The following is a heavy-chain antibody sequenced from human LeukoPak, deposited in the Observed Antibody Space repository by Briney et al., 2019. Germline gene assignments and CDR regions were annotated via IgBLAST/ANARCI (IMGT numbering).Heavy chain of an antibody. D-gene: IGHD6-6*01. J-gene: IGHJ3*02. Sequence: PGGSLRLSCAASGFTFDSFSINWVRQAPGKGLEWVASISSSSTYIYYGGSVKGRFTISRDNAKNSLYLQMNSLRAEDTAVYYCARESIAARRKFTDAFDIWGQGTMVTVSS. V-gene: IGHV3-21*01. CDR2: ISSSSTYI. CDR1: GFTFDSFS. CDR3: ARESIAARRKFTDAFDI.